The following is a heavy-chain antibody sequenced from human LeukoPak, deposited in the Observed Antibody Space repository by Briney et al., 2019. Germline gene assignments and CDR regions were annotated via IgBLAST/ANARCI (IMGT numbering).Heavy chain of an antibody. CDR3: ARTVVYSSSSPYYGMDV. J-gene: IGHJ6*02. Sequence: GASVKVSCKASGGTFSNYAISWVRQAPGQGLEWMGGIIPIFGTTNYAQKFQGRVTITADESTSTAYMELSSLRSEDTAVYYCARTVVYSSSSPYYGMDVWGQGATVTVSS. V-gene: IGHV1-69*13. CDR2: IIPIFGTT. D-gene: IGHD6-6*01. CDR1: GGTFSNYA.